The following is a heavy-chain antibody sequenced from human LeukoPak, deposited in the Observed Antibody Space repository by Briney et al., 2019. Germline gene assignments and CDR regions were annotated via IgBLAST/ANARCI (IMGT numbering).Heavy chain of an antibody. Sequence: GRSLRLACAASGFSFDDYAMHWVRHAPGKGLGWVSGISRNSGSISYADSVKGRFTISRDNAKNSLYLQMNSLRAEDTALYYCAKDSAAYYYAPDAFDIWGQGTMVTVSS. D-gene: IGHD3-10*01. CDR3: AKDSAAYYYAPDAFDI. CDR2: ISRNSGSI. V-gene: IGHV3-9*01. CDR1: GFSFDDYA. J-gene: IGHJ3*02.